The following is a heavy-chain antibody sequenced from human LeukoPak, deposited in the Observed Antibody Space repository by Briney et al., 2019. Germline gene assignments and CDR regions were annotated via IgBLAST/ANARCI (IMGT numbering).Heavy chain of an antibody. V-gene: IGHV4-4*07. CDR1: GGSISSYY. J-gene: IGHJ4*02. CDR3: ARDLYSSSWYGTFDY. Sequence: SETLSLTYTVSGGSISSYYWSWIRQSAGKGLEWIGHIYTSGSTNYNPSLKSRVTMSVDTSTNQFSLKLGSVTAADTAIYYCARDLYSSSWYGTFDYWGQGTLVTVSS. D-gene: IGHD6-13*01. CDR2: IYTSGST.